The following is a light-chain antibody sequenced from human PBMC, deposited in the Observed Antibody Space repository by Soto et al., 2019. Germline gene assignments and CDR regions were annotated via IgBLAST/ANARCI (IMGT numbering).Light chain of an antibody. CDR3: QQYGGSPPYT. CDR2: GAS. Sequence: EIVLTQSPGTLSLSPGERATLSCRASQSVSSSYLAWYQQKPGQPPRLLIYGASSRATGIPDRFSGSGSGTDFALTISRLGPEDFAVYYCQQYGGSPPYTFGQGTKLEIK. CDR1: QSVSSSY. J-gene: IGKJ2*01. V-gene: IGKV3-20*01.